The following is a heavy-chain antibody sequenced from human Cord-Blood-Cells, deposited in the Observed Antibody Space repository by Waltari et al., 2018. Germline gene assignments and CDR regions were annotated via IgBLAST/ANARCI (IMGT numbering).Heavy chain of an antibody. Sequence: QVQLVQSGAEVKKPGSSVKVSCKASGGTFSSYSIRWVGQATGQGLEWMGGIIPIFGTANYAQKFQGRVTITADESTSTAYMELSSLRSEDTAVYYCATYSEGYCSSTSCYDYWGQGTLVTVSS. CDR3: ATYSEGYCSSTSCYDY. J-gene: IGHJ4*02. CDR2: IIPIFGTA. CDR1: GGTFSSYS. D-gene: IGHD2-2*01. V-gene: IGHV1-69*12.